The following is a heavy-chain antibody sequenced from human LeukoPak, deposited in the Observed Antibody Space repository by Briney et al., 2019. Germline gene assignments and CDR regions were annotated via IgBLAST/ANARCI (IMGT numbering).Heavy chain of an antibody. V-gene: IGHV3-53*01. Sequence: GGSLRLSCAASGFTVSTNYMSWVRQAPEKGLEWVSVLYSGGSTYYADSVKGRFTISRDNSKNTLYLQMNSLRPEDTAVYYCARESVGYCSTSICPKWFDPWGQGPLATVSS. D-gene: IGHD2-2*01. J-gene: IGHJ5*02. CDR1: GFTVSTNY. CDR2: LYSGGST. CDR3: ARESVGYCSTSICPKWFDP.